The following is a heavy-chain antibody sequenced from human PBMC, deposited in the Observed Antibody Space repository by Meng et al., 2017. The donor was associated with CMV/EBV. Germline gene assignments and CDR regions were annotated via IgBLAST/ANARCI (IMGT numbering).Heavy chain of an antibody. CDR2: INHSGST. CDR1: AGHFSGYY. Sequence: QAQLHVRGDGVWTPSETLSLTCAVYAGHFSGYYWSWIRQPPGKGLEWIGEINHSGSTNDNPSLKSRVTISVDTSKKQFSLKLSSVTAADTAVYYCARGSRRLPRFNWFDPWGQGTLVTVSS. J-gene: IGHJ5*02. CDR3: ARGSRRLPRFNWFDP. V-gene: IGHV4-34*01. D-gene: IGHD3-3*01.